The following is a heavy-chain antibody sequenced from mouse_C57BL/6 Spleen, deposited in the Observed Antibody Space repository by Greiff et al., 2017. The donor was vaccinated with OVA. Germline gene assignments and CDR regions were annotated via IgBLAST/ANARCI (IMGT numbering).Heavy chain of an antibody. CDR2: IDPSDSET. CDR1: GYTFTSYW. V-gene: IGHV1-52*01. J-gene: IGHJ2*01. D-gene: IGHD1-1*01. CDR3: ARDYGSSYDY. Sequence: QVRLQQPGAELVRPGSSVKLSCKASGYTFTSYWMHWVKQRPIQGLEWIGNIDPSDSETHYNQKFKDKATLTVDKSSSTAYMQLSSLTSEDSAVYYCARDYGSSYDYWGQGTTLTVSS.